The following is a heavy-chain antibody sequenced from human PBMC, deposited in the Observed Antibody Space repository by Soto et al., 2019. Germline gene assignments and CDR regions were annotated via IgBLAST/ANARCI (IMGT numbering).Heavy chain of an antibody. D-gene: IGHD3-10*02. V-gene: IGHV2-5*02. CDR1: GFSLSTSAVG. Sequence: QITLKESGPTLVKPTQTLTLTCTFSGFSLSTSAVGVGWIRQPPGKALEWLALIYWDDDKHYSPSLESRLTITRDTSKNQVVLTMTSMDPVDTATYYCAHRRGRHDRGITRTYYFDFWGQGTLVTVSS. J-gene: IGHJ4*02. CDR2: IYWDDDK. CDR3: AHRRGRHDRGITRTYYFDF.